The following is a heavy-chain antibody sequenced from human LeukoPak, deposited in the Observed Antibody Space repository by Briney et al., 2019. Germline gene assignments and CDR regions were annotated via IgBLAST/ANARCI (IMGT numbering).Heavy chain of an antibody. Sequence: GRSLRLSCAASGFTFDDYAMHWVRQTPGKGLERVSSISWNSDNIDYADSVKGRFTISRNNGRNSLYLQMSSLRAEDTAFYYCAKSIRGVIFDYWGQGALVTVSS. CDR1: GFTFDDYA. D-gene: IGHD3-10*01. CDR3: AKSIRGVIFDY. CDR2: ISWNSDNI. J-gene: IGHJ4*02. V-gene: IGHV3-9*01.